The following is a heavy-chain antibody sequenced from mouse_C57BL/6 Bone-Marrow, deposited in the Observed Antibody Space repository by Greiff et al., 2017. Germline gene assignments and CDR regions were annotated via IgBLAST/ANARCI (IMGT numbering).Heavy chain of an antibody. CDR3: ARRRAY. CDR1: GFTFSDYG. CDR2: ISSGSSTI. Sequence: EVQVVESGGGLVKPGGSLKLSCAASGFTFSDYGMHWVRQAPGKGLEWVAYISSGSSTIYYADKVKGRFTIARDNAKNTLFLQMAGVRSEDTAMYYCARRRAYWGQGTLVTVSS. V-gene: IGHV5-17*01. J-gene: IGHJ3*01.